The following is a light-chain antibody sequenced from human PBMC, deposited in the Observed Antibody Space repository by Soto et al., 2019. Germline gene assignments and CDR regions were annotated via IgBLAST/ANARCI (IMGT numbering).Light chain of an antibody. CDR1: QSVSSSY. CDR3: QQYGSSPPYT. CDR2: GAS. V-gene: IGKV3-20*01. Sequence: EIVLTQSPGTLSLSPGERATLSCRASQSVSSSYLAWYQQKPGQAPRLLIYGASSRATAIPDRFSGSGSGTDFTLTISSLGPEDFAVDCCQQYGSSPPYTFGQGTKLEIK. J-gene: IGKJ2*01.